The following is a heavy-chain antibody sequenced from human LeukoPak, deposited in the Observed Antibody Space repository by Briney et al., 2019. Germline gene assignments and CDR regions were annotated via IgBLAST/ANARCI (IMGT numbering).Heavy chain of an antibody. V-gene: IGHV3-7*05. CDR2: INQDGGVK. CDR1: GFTVSSNY. J-gene: IGHJ5*02. CDR3: ARGMTVAANWFDP. Sequence: SGGSLRLSCAASGFTVSSNYMSWVRQAPGKGLEWVANINQDGGVKYYVDSVKGRFTISRDNSKNSLFLQMNSLRAEDTAVYHCARGMTVAANWFDPWGQGTLVTVSS. D-gene: IGHD6-19*01.